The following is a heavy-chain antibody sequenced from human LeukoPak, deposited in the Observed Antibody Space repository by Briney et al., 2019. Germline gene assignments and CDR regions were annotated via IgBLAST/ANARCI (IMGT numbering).Heavy chain of an antibody. J-gene: IGHJ3*02. CDR2: IYYSGST. CDR3: AREREWDYGDYSDAFDI. V-gene: IGHV4-59*01. D-gene: IGHD4-17*01. CDR1: GGSISSYY. Sequence: PSETLSLTCTVSGGSISSYYWSWIRQPPGKGLEWIGYIYYSGSTNYNPSLTSRVTISVDTPKNQFSLKLSSVSAADTAVYYCAREREWDYGDYSDAFDIWGQGTMVTVSS.